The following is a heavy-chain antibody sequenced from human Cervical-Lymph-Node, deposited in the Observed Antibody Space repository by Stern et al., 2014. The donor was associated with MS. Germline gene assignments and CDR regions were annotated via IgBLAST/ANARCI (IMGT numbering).Heavy chain of an antibody. Sequence: DQLVESGGGVVQPGRSLRLSCAASGFTFSSYGMHWVRQAPGKGLEWVAVIWYDGSNKYYADSVKGRFTISRDNSKNTLYLQMNSLRAEDTAVYYCARDNLPGGWFDPWGQGTLVTVSS. V-gene: IGHV3-33*01. D-gene: IGHD3-16*01. CDR3: ARDNLPGGWFDP. J-gene: IGHJ5*02. CDR2: IWYDGSNK. CDR1: GFTFSSYG.